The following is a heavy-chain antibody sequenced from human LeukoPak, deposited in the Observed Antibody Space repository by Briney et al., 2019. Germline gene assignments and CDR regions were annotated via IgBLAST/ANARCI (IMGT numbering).Heavy chain of an antibody. CDR2: INANSGGT. V-gene: IGHV1-2*02. Sequence: ASVKVSCKASGYTFIGHYMYWVRQAPGQGPEWMGWINANSGGTNYAQKFQGRVTMTRDTSTGTAYMELSRLRPDYTAVYYCARDGAMGVWGQGTTVTVSS. CDR3: ARDGAMGV. CDR1: GYTFIGHY. J-gene: IGHJ6*02.